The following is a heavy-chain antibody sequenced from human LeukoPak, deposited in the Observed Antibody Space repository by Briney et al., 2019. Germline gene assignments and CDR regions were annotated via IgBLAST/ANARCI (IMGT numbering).Heavy chain of an antibody. V-gene: IGHV1-18*04. CDR3: AREVRGVGLLWFGDSYYYGMDV. D-gene: IGHD3-10*01. Sequence: GASVKVSCKASGYTFTSYGISWVRQAPGQGLEWMGLISAYNGNTNYAQKLQGRVTMTTDTSTSTAYMELRSLRSDDTAVYYCAREVRGVGLLWFGDSYYYGMDVWGKGTTVTVSS. CDR1: GYTFTSYG. J-gene: IGHJ6*04. CDR2: ISAYNGNT.